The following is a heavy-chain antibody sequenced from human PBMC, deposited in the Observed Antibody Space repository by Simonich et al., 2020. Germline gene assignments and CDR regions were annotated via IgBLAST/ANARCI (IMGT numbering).Heavy chain of an antibody. V-gene: IGHV3-23*01. Sequence: GGGLVQPGGSLRLSCAASGFTFSSYAMSWVRQAPGKGLEWVAAISGSGGSTYYADSVKGRFTISRDNSKNTLYLQMNSRRDEDTAVYYCAKDLGERITMIVVVIDAFDIWGQGTMVTVSS. CDR1: GFTFSSYA. D-gene: IGHD3-22*01. CDR2: ISGSGGST. J-gene: IGHJ3*02. CDR3: AKDLGERITMIVVVIDAFDI.